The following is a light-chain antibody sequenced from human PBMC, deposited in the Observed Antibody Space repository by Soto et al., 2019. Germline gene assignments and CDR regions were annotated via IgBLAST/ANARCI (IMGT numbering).Light chain of an antibody. CDR1: SNDVGGYNY. V-gene: IGLV2-14*03. CDR3: SSYTSSSTLPYV. CDR2: DVS. Sequence: QSVLTQPASVSGSPGQSITISCTGTSNDVGGYNYVSWYQRHPGKAPKLTIYDVSNRPSGVSNRFSGSKSGNTASLTISGLQADDEADYYCSSYTSSSTLPYVFGTGTKVTVL. J-gene: IGLJ1*01.